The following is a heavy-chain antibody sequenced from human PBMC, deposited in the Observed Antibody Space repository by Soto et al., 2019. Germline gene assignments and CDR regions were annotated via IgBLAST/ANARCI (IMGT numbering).Heavy chain of an antibody. D-gene: IGHD3-9*01. CDR3: ARDYEIFDY. V-gene: IGHV1-46*01. CDR1: GYTFTSYY. J-gene: IGHJ4*02. CDR2: INPSGGST. Sequence: QVQLVQSGAEVKKPGASVKVSCKASGYTFTSYYMHWVRQAPGQGLEWMGIINPSGGSTSYAQKSXGRVTMTRDTSTSTVYMELSSLRSEDTAVYSCARDYEIFDYWGQGTLVTVSS.